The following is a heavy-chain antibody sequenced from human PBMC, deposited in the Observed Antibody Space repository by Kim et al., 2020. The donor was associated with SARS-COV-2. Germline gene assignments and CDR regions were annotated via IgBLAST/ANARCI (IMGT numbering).Heavy chain of an antibody. CDR2: IRSTPYGGTT. CDR3: TRDLGYCSSISCYGYCNYCYGMDV. CDR1: GFTFGDYA. V-gene: IGHV3-49*04. Sequence: GGSLRLSCIASGFTFGDYAMSWVRQAPGKGLEWVGFIRSTPYGGTTEYAVSVKGRFTISRDDSKSIAYLQMNSLKTEDTAVYYCTRDLGYCSSISCYGYCNYCYGMDVWGEGTTLTV. J-gene: IGHJ6*02. D-gene: IGHD2-2*01.